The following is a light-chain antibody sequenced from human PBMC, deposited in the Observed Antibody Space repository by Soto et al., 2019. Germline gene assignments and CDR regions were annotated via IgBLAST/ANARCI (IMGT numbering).Light chain of an antibody. J-gene: IGKJ1*01. CDR3: QYYGTSPKP. V-gene: IGKV3-20*01. CDR1: QSVSSSY. Sequence: EIVLTQSPGTLSLSPGERATLSCRASQSVSSSYLAWYQQKPGQAPRLLILGASSRATGTPDRFSGSGSGTDFTLTISRLEPEDFAVYYCQYYGTSPKPFGQGTKVEVK. CDR2: GAS.